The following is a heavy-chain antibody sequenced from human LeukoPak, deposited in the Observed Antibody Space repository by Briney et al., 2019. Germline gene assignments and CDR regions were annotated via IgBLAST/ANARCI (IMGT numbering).Heavy chain of an antibody. CDR1: GFTFSSYW. D-gene: IGHD3-10*01. CDR3: ARERAYGSGSSLHYYFDY. Sequence: GGPLRLSCAASGFTFSSYWMSWVRQAPGKGLEWVANIKQDGSEKYYVDSVKGRFTISRDNAKNSLYLQMNSLRAEDTAVYYCARERAYGSGSSLHYYFDYWGQGTLVTVSS. CDR2: IKQDGSEK. J-gene: IGHJ4*02. V-gene: IGHV3-7*01.